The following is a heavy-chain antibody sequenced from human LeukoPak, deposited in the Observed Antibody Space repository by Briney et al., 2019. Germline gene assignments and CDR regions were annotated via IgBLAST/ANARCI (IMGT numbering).Heavy chain of an antibody. CDR3: AREDSSGWYDYFDY. J-gene: IGHJ4*02. CDR2: IYYSGST. CDR1: AGSISSSSYY. V-gene: IGHV4-39*02. Sequence: SETLSLTCSVSAGSISSSSYYWGWIRQAPGKGLEWIGSIYYSGSTYYNPSLKSRVTLSVDTSKNQFSLKLSSVTAADTAVYYCAREDSSGWYDYFDYWGQGTLVTVSS. D-gene: IGHD6-19*01.